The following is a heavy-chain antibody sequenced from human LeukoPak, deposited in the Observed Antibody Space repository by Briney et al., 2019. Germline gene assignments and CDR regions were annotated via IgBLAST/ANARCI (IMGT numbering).Heavy chain of an antibody. CDR1: GFTFSSYA. Sequence: GGSLRLSCAASGFTFSSYAMHWVRQAPGKRLEWVAVISYDGSNKYYADSVKGRFTISRDNSKNTLYLQMNSLRAEDTAVYYCARAETPHSSGWYTGIDYWGQGTLVTVSS. V-gene: IGHV3-30*04. J-gene: IGHJ4*02. CDR2: ISYDGSNK. D-gene: IGHD6-19*01. CDR3: ARAETPHSSGWYTGIDY.